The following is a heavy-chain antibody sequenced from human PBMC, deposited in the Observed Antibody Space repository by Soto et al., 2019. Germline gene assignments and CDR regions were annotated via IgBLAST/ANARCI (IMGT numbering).Heavy chain of an antibody. CDR1: GYTFTSYY. CDR2: INPSGGRT. D-gene: IGHD2-21*01. Sequence: ASVKVSCKASGYTFTSYYMHWVRQAPGQGLEWMGMINPSGGRTSYAQKFQGRVTMTRDTSTSTVYMELSSLRSEDTAVYYCARPPCIFSSGYSEGFDYSGQGTLVIGSS. V-gene: IGHV1-46*01. J-gene: IGHJ4*02. CDR3: ARPPCIFSSGYSEGFDY.